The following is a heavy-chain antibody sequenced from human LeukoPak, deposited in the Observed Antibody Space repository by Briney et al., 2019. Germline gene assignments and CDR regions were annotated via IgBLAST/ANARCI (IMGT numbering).Heavy chain of an antibody. CDR3: ASGGSPRRSDY. Sequence: SETLSLTCTVSSGSISTSNYYWGWVRQPPGKALEWIGNIFYSGSTYYSPSLKSRVTISLDTSKNHFSLKLSSVTAADTAVYFCASGGSPRRSDYWGQGTLVTVSS. J-gene: IGHJ4*02. V-gene: IGHV4-39*07. CDR2: IFYSGST. CDR1: SGSISTSNYY. D-gene: IGHD3-10*01.